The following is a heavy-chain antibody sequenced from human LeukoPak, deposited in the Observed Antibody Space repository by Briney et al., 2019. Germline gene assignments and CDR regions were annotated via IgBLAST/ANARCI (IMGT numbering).Heavy chain of an antibody. J-gene: IGHJ4*02. Sequence: PGGSLRLSCAASGFNFSTSAMHWVRQAPGKGLEWLTIISYDGNFIYYADSVKGRFTISRDNSRNTVYLQINSLRPQDTAVYYCAKDLEIPAWIQLWGGHIDYWGRGILVTVSS. CDR1: GFNFSTSA. CDR3: AKDLEIPAWIQLWGGHIDY. CDR2: ISYDGNFI. V-gene: IGHV3-30*04. D-gene: IGHD5-18*01.